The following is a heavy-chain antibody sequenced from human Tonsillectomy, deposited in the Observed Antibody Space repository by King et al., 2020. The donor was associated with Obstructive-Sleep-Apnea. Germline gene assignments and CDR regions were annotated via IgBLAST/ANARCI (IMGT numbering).Heavy chain of an antibody. CDR1: GYTFTTYG. CDR2: ISPYNGNT. J-gene: IGHJ4*02. D-gene: IGHD3-22*01. V-gene: IGHV1-18*04. Sequence: QLVQSGAEVKKPGASVKVSCKASGYTFTTYGISWVRQAPGQGLEWMGWISPYNGNTNYAQKLQGRVTMTTDTSTSTAYMELRSLRSDDTAIYFCARDYFDSSAYYPQPSDYWGQGTLVTVSS. CDR3: ARDYFDSSAYYPQPSDY.